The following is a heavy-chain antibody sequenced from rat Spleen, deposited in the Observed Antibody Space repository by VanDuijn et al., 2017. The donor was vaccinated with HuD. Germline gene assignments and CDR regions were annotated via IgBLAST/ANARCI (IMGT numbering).Heavy chain of an antibody. Sequence: EVQLVESGGGLVQPGRSLKLSCAASGFTFNNYGMHWIRQAPTEGLEWVASISPSGGSTFYRDSVKGRFTISRDIAKNTVYLQMDSLRSEDSATYYCAREGYGYNYFDYWGQGVMVTVSS. D-gene: IGHD1-9*01. CDR2: ISPSGGST. CDR1: GFTFNNYG. V-gene: IGHV5-19*01. J-gene: IGHJ2*01. CDR3: AREGYGYNYFDY.